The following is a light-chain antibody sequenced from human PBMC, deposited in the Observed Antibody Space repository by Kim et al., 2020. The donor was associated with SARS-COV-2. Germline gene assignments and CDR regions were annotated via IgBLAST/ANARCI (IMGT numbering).Light chain of an antibody. CDR3: QQLNSYPRT. Sequence: ASVGDRVTITWRASQGISSYIAWYQQKPGKAPKLLIYAASTLQSGVPATFSGSGSGTEFTLTISSLQPEDFATYYCQQLNSYPRTFGQGTKVEIK. CDR2: AAS. J-gene: IGKJ1*01. V-gene: IGKV1-9*01. CDR1: QGISSY.